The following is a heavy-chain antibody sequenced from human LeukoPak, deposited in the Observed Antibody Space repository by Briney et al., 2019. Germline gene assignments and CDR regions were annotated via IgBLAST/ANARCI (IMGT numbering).Heavy chain of an antibody. CDR2: ISAYNGNT. Sequence: GASVNVSCKSSGYTFTSYGISWVRQPPGQGLEWMGCISAYNGNTNYAQKLQGRVTMTTDTSTSTAYMELRSLRSDATAVYYCARRYCSSTRCYEGADYWGQGTLVTVSS. V-gene: IGHV1-18*01. D-gene: IGHD2-2*01. J-gene: IGHJ4*02. CDR3: ARRYCSSTRCYEGADY. CDR1: GYTFTSYG.